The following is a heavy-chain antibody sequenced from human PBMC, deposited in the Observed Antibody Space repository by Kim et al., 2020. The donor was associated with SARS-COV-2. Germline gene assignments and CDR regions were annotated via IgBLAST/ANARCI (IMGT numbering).Heavy chain of an antibody. CDR3: ARGRRDGYNSPLSPFDY. Sequence: FQGRVTMTRNTSISTAYVELSSLRSEDTAVYYCARGRRDGYNSPLSPFDYWGQGTLVTVSS. J-gene: IGHJ4*02. V-gene: IGHV1-8*01. D-gene: IGHD5-12*01.